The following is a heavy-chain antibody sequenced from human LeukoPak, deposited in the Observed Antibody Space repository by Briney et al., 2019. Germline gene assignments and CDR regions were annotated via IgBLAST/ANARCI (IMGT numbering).Heavy chain of an antibody. D-gene: IGHD3-22*01. V-gene: IGHV3-66*02. CDR2: IHSDGST. CDR1: GFNVSRNY. Sequence: GRSLRLSCATSGFNVSRNYMTWVRQAPGKGLEWVSVIHSDGSTYYADSVKGRFTISRDNSKNTLYLQMNSPRPEDTGLYFCARERDFDSSLLYWGQGTLVTVSS. J-gene: IGHJ4*02. CDR3: ARERDFDSSLLY.